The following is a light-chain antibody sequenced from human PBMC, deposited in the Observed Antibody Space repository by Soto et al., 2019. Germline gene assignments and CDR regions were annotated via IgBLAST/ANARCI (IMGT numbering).Light chain of an antibody. CDR3: AAWDDSLNGVV. V-gene: IGLV1-44*01. CDR2: GND. Sequence: QSVLTQPPSASGTPGQRVTISCSGSSSNIGSNTVNWYQQLPGTAPRLLIYGNDQRPSGVPDRFSVSKSGTSVSLAISGLQSEDEADYYCAAWDDSLNGVVFGGGTKLTVL. J-gene: IGLJ2*01. CDR1: SSNIGSNT.